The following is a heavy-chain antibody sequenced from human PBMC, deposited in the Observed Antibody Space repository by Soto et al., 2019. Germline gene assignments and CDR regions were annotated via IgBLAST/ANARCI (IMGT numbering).Heavy chain of an antibody. J-gene: IGHJ6*02. D-gene: IGHD1-26*01. V-gene: IGHV4-30-4*01. CDR2: IYYSGST. CDR3: ARVKLWDFGMDV. Sequence: PSETLSLTCTVSGGSISSGDYYWSWIRQPPGKGLEWIGYIYYSGSTYYNPSLKSRVTISVDTSKNQFSLKLSSVTAADTVVYYCARVKLWDFGMDVWGQGTTVTVSS. CDR1: GGSISSGDYY.